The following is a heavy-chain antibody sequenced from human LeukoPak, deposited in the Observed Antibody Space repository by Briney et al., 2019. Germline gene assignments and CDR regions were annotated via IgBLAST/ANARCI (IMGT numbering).Heavy chain of an antibody. CDR3: ASNYYDSSGYYKN. CDR1: GFTFSSYW. CDR2: IKQDGSEK. J-gene: IGHJ4*02. D-gene: IGHD3-22*01. V-gene: IGHV3-7*01. Sequence: GGSLRLSCAASGFTFSSYWMSWVRQAPGKGLEWVANIKQDGSEKYYVDSVKGRFTISRDNAKNSLYLQMNSLRAEDTAVYYCASNYYDSSGYYKNWGQGTLVTVSS.